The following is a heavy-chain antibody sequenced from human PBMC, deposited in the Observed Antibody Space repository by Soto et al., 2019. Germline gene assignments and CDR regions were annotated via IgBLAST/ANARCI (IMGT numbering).Heavy chain of an antibody. V-gene: IGHV1-69*12. CDR2: IIPIFRTP. CDR1: GGTFSSYA. J-gene: IGHJ6*02. Sequence: QVQLVQSGAEVKKPGSSVKVSCKASGGTFSSYAISWVRQAPGQGLEWMGGIIPIFRTPDYAQKFQGRVTITADESTSKADMELSSLRSEDTAVYYCARDKDRPRVGGNYYYIMDVWGQGTTVTVSS. CDR3: ARDKDRPRVGGNYYYIMDV.